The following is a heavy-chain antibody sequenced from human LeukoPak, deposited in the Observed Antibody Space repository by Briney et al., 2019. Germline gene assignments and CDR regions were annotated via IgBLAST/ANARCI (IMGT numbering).Heavy chain of an antibody. J-gene: IGHJ6*03. CDR1: GFTFSSYG. D-gene: IGHD3-3*01. Sequence: GRSLRLSCAASGFTFSSYGMHWVRQAPGKGLEWVAVISYDGRSKYYGDSVKGRFTISRDNSKNTLYLQMNSLRAEDTAVYYCARVLRDYDFWRTGGYYYYMDVWGKGTTVTVSS. CDR3: ARVLRDYDFWRTGGYYYYMDV. CDR2: ISYDGRSK. V-gene: IGHV3-30*03.